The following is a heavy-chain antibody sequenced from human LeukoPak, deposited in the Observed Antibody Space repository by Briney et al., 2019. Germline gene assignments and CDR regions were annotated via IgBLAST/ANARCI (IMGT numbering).Heavy chain of an antibody. J-gene: IGHJ6*02. Sequence: SLKVSCKAAGYTFTSYAISWVRQAPGQGLEWMGRIIPILGIANYAQKFQGRVTITADKSTSTAYMELSSLRSEETDVYYCARGPAGYVGYYYYGMDVWGQGTTVTVSS. V-gene: IGHV1-69*04. D-gene: IGHD5-12*01. CDR3: ARGPAGYVGYYYYGMDV. CDR2: IIPILGIA. CDR1: GYTFTSYA.